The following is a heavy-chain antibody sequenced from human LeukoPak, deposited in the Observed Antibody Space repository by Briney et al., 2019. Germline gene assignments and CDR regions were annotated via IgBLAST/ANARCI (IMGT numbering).Heavy chain of an antibody. Sequence: SETLSLTCTVSGGSISSSSYYWGWIRQPPGKGLEWIGSIYYSGSTYYNPSLKSRVTISVDTSKNQFSLKLSSVTAADTAVYYCARPAGGDILTGSYSPYYMDVWGKGTTVTVSS. V-gene: IGHV4-39*01. D-gene: IGHD3-9*01. CDR2: IYYSGST. CDR3: ARPAGGDILTGSYSPYYMDV. CDR1: GGSISSSSYY. J-gene: IGHJ6*03.